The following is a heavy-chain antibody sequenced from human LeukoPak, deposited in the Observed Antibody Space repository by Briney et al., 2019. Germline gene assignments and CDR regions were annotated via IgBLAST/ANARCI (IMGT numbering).Heavy chain of an antibody. J-gene: IGHJ3*02. V-gene: IGHV3-21*01. CDR2: ISSSGTYV. CDR3: ARASSKQLAGYLPDGFDI. CDR1: GFTFSSYS. D-gene: IGHD3-9*01. Sequence: GGSLRLSCAASGFTFSSYSMNWVRQAPGKGLEWVSSISSSGTYVYYADSVKGRFTISRDNATNSLSLQMNSLRADDAAVYYCARASSKQLAGYLPDGFDIWGQGTMVTVSS.